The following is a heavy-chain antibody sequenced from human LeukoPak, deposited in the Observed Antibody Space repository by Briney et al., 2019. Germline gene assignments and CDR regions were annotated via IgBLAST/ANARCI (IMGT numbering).Heavy chain of an antibody. J-gene: IGHJ6*03. Sequence: ASVKVSCKASGGTFSSYAISWVRQAPGQGLEWMGGIIPIFGTANYAQKFQGRVTITADKSTSTAYMELSSLRSEDTAVYYCARGHYPGYSYGLYFYYYMDVWGKGTTVTVSS. D-gene: IGHD5-18*01. CDR2: IIPIFGTA. CDR3: ARGHYPGYSYGLYFYYYMDV. CDR1: GGTFSSYA. V-gene: IGHV1-69*06.